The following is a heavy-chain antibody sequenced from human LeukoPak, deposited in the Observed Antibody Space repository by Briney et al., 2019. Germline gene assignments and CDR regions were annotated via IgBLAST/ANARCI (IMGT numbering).Heavy chain of an antibody. J-gene: IGHJ6*02. CDR1: GFTFSSYA. CDR2: ISGSGGST. V-gene: IGHV3-23*01. Sequence: GGSLRLSCAASGFTFSSYAMSWVRQAPGKGLEWVSAISGSGGSTYYADSVKGRFTISRDNSKNTLYLQMNSLRAEDTAVYYCAKDLLGYGDYYYYGMDVWGQGTTVTVSS. D-gene: IGHD3-16*01. CDR3: AKDLLGYGDYYYYGMDV.